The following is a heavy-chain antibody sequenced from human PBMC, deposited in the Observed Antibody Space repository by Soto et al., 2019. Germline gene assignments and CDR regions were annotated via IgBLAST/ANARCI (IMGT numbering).Heavy chain of an antibody. CDR2: IKQDGSAK. CDR3: ARHPYSSSWYDNF. Sequence: PGGSLRLSCAASGFTFRNFWMSWVRQAPGKGLEWVANIKQDGSAKFYVDSVRGRFTISRDNAKNSLFLQMNSLRVEDTAVYYCARHPYSSSWYDNFWGQGTQVTVSS. D-gene: IGHD6-13*01. CDR1: GFTFRNFW. V-gene: IGHV3-7*01. J-gene: IGHJ4*02.